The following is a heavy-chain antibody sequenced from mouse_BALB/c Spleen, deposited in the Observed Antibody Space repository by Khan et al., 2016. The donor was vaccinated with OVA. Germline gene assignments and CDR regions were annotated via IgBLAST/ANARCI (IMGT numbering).Heavy chain of an antibody. J-gene: IGHJ3*01. CDR1: GFTFSTYG. CDR2: INSGGYYT. D-gene: IGHD4-1*01. CDR3: ASHLTGSVAY. V-gene: IGHV5-6*01. Sequence: EVELVESGGDLMKPGGSLKLSCAASGFTFSTYGMSLVRQTPDKSLEWVATINSGGYYTYYPDSVQGRFTVSRNNARNTLYLQMSSLKSEDTAMYYCASHLTGSVAYWGQGTLVTVSA.